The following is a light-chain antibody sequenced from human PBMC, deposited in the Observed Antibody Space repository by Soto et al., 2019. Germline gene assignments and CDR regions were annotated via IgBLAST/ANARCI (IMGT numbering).Light chain of an antibody. CDR2: GAS. Sequence: EIVLTQSPGTLSLSPGERATLSCRASQNINSDYFAWYQQKPGQAPRLLIFGASTRATGIPDRFSGSGSGTDFTLTISRLEPEDFAVYYCQQYGSSPRTFGQGTKVDIK. CDR1: QNINSDY. CDR3: QQYGSSPRT. J-gene: IGKJ1*01. V-gene: IGKV3-20*01.